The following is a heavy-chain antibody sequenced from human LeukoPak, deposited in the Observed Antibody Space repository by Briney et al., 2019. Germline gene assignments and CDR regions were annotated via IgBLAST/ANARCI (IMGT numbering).Heavy chain of an antibody. D-gene: IGHD6-19*01. CDR2: ISGRGGST. V-gene: IGHV3-23*01. CDR1: GFTFSSYA. J-gene: IGHJ4*02. CDR3: AKWHNRGWYSDY. Sequence: QTGGSLRLSCAASGFTFSSYAMSWVRQAPGKGLEWVSAISGRGGSTYYADSVKGRFTISRDNSKNTLYLQMNSLRAEDTAVYYCAKWHNRGWYSDYWGQGTLVTVSS.